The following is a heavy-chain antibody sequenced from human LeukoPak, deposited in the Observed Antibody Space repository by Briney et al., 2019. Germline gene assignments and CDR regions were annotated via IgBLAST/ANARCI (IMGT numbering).Heavy chain of an antibody. J-gene: IGHJ4*02. Sequence: SQTLSLTCTVSGGSISSGGYYWSWIRQHPGKGLEWIGYIYYSGSTYYNPSLKSRVTISVDTSKNQFSLKLSSVTAADTAVYYCARAKYGARTLDYWGQGTLVTVSS. CDR1: GGSISSGGYY. V-gene: IGHV4-31*03. D-gene: IGHD1-14*01. CDR2: IYYSGST. CDR3: ARAKYGARTLDY.